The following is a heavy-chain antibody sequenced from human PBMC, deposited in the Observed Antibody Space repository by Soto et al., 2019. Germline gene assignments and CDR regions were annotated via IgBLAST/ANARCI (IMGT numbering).Heavy chain of an antibody. V-gene: IGHV3-53*01. J-gene: IGHJ6*02. CDR3: ARDPRRSSTSWSKGVYYYGMDV. CDR2: IYSGGST. CDR1: GFTVSSNY. Sequence: GGSLRLSCAASGFTVSSNYMSWVRQAPGKGLEWVSVIYSGGSTYYAGSVKGRFTISRDNSKNTLYLQMNSLRAEDTAVYYCARDPRRSSTSWSKGVYYYGMDVWGQGTTVTVSS. D-gene: IGHD2-2*01.